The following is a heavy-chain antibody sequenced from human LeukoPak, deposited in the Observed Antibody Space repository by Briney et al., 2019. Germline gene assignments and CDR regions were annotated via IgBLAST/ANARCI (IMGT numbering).Heavy chain of an antibody. Sequence: PGGSLRLSCAASGFSFSNYAMSWVRQAPGKGLEWVSGIGRSGDYTYYADSVKGRFIISRDNSKNTVYLQVNSLTAEDTAIYYCAKDRPCDIGKPMDAWGQGTTVTVS. D-gene: IGHD2-15*01. CDR1: GFSFSNYA. CDR3: AKDRPCDIGKPMDA. V-gene: IGHV3-23*01. J-gene: IGHJ6*02. CDR2: IGRSGDYT.